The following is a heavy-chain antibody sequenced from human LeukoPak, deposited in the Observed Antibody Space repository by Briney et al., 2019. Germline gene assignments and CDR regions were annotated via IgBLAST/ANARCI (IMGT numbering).Heavy chain of an antibody. CDR1: GFTFSTYN. Sequence: PGGSLRLSCAASGFTFSTYNMNWVRQAPGKGLEWVSSVTSSSSYIYYADSVKGRFTISRDNAKNSLYLQMNSLRAEDTAVYYCARDPYSGGYGDYYYYYMDLWGQGTTVTISS. CDR2: VTSSSSYI. J-gene: IGHJ6*03. CDR3: ARDPYSGGYGDYYYYYMDL. D-gene: IGHD1-26*01. V-gene: IGHV3-21*01.